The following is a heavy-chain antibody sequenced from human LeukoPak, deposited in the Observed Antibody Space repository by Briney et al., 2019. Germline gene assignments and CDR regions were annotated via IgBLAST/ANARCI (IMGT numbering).Heavy chain of an antibody. CDR2: ISSSSSYI. V-gene: IGHV3-21*01. CDR3: ARGRSDYSSSPSNFDY. D-gene: IGHD6-6*01. J-gene: IGHJ4*02. CDR1: GFTFSSNS. Sequence: GGSLRLSCAASGFTFSSNSMSWVRQAPGKGLEWVSSISSSSSYIYYADSVKGRFTISRDNAKNSLYLQVNSLRAEDTAVYYCARGRSDYSSSPSNFDYWGQGTLVTVSS.